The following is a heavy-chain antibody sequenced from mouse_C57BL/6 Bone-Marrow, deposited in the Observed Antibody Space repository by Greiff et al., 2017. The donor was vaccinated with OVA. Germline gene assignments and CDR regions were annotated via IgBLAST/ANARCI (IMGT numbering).Heavy chain of an antibody. CDR1: GYTFTSYG. Sequence: VQLQQSGAELARPGASVKLSCKASGYTFTSYGISWVKQRNGQGLEWIGEIYPRSGNTYYNEKFKGKATLTADNSSSTAYLELRSLTSEDSAVYFCARDTMITTRYYFDYWGQGTTLTVSS. V-gene: IGHV1-81*01. J-gene: IGHJ2*01. CDR2: IYPRSGNT. CDR3: ARDTMITTRYYFDY. D-gene: IGHD2-4*01.